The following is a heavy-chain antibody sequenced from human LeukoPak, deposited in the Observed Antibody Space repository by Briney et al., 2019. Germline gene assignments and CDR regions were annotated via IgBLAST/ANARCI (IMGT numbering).Heavy chain of an antibody. V-gene: IGHV4-59*01. CDR2: INFSGSS. CDR3: ARTPDPYNWLDP. CDR1: GGSISSCY. J-gene: IGHJ5*02. Sequence: PSETLSLTCTVSGGSISSCYWSWIRQPPGKGLEWIGYINFSGSSKYKSSLKSRVTISVDTSKNQFSLKLSSVTAADTAVYYCARTPDPYNWLDPWGQGTLVSASS.